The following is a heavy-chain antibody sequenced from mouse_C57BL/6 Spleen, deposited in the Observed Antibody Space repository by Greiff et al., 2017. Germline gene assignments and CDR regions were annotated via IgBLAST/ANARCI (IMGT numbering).Heavy chain of an antibody. J-gene: IGHJ3*01. CDR2: ISDGGSYT. CDR3: ARGNDGGFAY. CDR1: GFTFSSYA. Sequence: EVKLVESGGGLVKPGGSLKLSCAASGFTFSSYAMSWVRQTPEKRLEWVATISDGGSYTYYPDNVKGRFTISRDNAKNNLYLQMSHLKSEDTAMYYCARGNDGGFAYWGQGTLVTVSA. D-gene: IGHD2-2*01. V-gene: IGHV5-4*03.